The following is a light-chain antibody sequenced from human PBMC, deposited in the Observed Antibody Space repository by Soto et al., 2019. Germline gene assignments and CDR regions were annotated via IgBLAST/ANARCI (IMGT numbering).Light chain of an antibody. J-gene: IGLJ3*02. V-gene: IGLV1-40*01. CDR2: ENA. CDR3: QSYDTSLHVWG. Sequence: QSVLTQPPSVSGAPGQRVIISCTGSGSNIGAGPDVHWYQQLPGTTPRLLIHENANRPSGVPDRFSGFKSGTSASLAITGLQAEDEADYYGQSYDTSLHVWGFGGGTKVTVL. CDR1: GSNIGAGPD.